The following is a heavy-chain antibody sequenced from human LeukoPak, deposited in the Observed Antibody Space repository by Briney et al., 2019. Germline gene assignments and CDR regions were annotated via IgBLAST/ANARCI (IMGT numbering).Heavy chain of an antibody. CDR1: GFTFSTYG. J-gene: IGHJ4*02. V-gene: IGHV3-21*01. D-gene: IGHD6-13*01. Sequence: GGSLRLSCAASGFTFSTYGMNWVRQAPGKGLEWVSSISSSSSYIYYADSVKGRVTSSRENANNSVYLQMNSLRAEDTAVYYCARDGRTAPGGTTLDYGGQGTLVSVSS. CDR2: ISSSSSYI. CDR3: ARDGRTAPGGTTLDY.